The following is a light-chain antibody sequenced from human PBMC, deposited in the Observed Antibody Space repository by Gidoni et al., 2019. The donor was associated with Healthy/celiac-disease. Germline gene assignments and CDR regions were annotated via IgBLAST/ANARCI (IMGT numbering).Light chain of an antibody. J-gene: IGKJ3*01. CDR1: QSVS. CDR2: DAS. CDR3: QQYGSSPT. V-gene: IGKV3D-20*01. Sequence: EIVLTQSPATLSLSPGERATLSCGASQSVSRLLIYDASSRATGIPDRFSGSGSVTDFTLTISRLEPEDFAVYYCQQYGSSPTFGPGTKVDIK.